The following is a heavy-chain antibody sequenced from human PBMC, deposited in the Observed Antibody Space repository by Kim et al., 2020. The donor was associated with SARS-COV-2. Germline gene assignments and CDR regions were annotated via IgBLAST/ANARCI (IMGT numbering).Heavy chain of an antibody. V-gene: IGHV3-21*01. J-gene: IGHJ5*02. Sequence: GGSLRLSCAASGFTFSSYSMNWVRQAPGKGLEWVSSISSSSSYIYYADSVKGRFTISRDNAKNSLYLQMNSLRAEDTAVYYCARRDDSGYDFRRGGFDPWGQGTLVTVSS. CDR2: ISSSSSYI. CDR3: ARRDDSGYDFRRGGFDP. D-gene: IGHD5-12*01. CDR1: GFTFSSYS.